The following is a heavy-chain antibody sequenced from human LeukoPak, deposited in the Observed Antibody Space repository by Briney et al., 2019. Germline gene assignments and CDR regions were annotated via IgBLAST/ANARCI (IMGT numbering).Heavy chain of an antibody. CDR1: GFTFSSYW. V-gene: IGHV3-7*01. J-gene: IGHJ4*02. D-gene: IGHD3-9*01. CDR2: IKQDGREK. CDR3: ARDSPYYDILTTLNFDY. Sequence: GRSLRLSCAASGFTFSSYWMSWASQAPRKGREWVANIKQDGREKSYGDSVKARFTISRENAKNSLYLQMNSLRAEDTAVYYCARDSPYYDILTTLNFDYWGQGTLVTVSS.